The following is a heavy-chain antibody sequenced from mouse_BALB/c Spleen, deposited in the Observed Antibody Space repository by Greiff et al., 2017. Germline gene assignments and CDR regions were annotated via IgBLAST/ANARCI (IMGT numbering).Heavy chain of an antibody. J-gene: IGHJ3*01. Sequence: VQLKESGPELEKPGASVKISCKASGYSFTGYNMNWVKQSHGKSLEWIGNIDPYYGGTSYNQKFKGKATLTVDKSSSTAYMQLKSLTSEDSAVYYCAGGGNYAWFAYWGQGTLVTVSA. V-gene: IGHV1S135*01. D-gene: IGHD2-1*01. CDR2: IDPYYGGT. CDR1: GYSFTGYN. CDR3: AGGGNYAWFAY.